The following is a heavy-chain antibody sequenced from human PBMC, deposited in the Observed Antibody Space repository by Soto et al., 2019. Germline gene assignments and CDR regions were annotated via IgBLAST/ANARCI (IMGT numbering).Heavy chain of an antibody. CDR1: GYTFTGYY. D-gene: IGHD6-19*01. CDR3: ARDVSIAVAGTYYYYGMDV. Sequence: ASVKVSCKASGYTFTGYYMHWVRQAPGQGLDWMGWINPNSGGTNYAQKFQGWVTMTRDTSISTAYMELSRLRSDDTAVYYCARDVSIAVAGTYYYYGMDVWGQGTTVTVSS. CDR2: INPNSGGT. V-gene: IGHV1-2*04. J-gene: IGHJ6*02.